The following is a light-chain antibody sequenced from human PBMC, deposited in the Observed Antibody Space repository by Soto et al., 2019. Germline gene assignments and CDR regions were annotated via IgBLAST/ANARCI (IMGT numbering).Light chain of an antibody. CDR3: SSYTSSSAWX. J-gene: IGLJ2*01. CDR2: EVS. CDR1: SSDVGSYNR. Sequence: QSALTQPPSVSGSPGRSVTISCTGTSSDVGSYNRVSWYQQPPGTAPKLMIYEVSNRPSGVPDRFSGSKSGNTASLTISGLQAEDEADYYCSSYTSSSAWXFGGGXKLTVL. V-gene: IGLV2-18*02.